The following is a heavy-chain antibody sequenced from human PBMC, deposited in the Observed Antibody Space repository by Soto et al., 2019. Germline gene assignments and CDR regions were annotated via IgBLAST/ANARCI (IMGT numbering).Heavy chain of an antibody. J-gene: IGHJ4*02. D-gene: IGHD6-19*01. CDR2: ISYDGSNK. CDR3: ASFSSGWYFDY. V-gene: IGHV3-30*03. Sequence: PGGALRLSCAASGFTFIRYGMHWVRQAPGKGLEWVAVISYDGSNKYYADSVKGRFTISRDNSKNTLYLQMNSLRAEDTAVYYCASFSSGWYFDYWGQGTLVTVSS. CDR1: GFTFIRYG.